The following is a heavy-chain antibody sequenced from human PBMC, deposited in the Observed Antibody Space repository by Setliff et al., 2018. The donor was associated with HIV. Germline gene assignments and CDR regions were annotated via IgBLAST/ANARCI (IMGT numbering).Heavy chain of an antibody. CDR2: ISYSGGT. Sequence: PSETLSLTCTVSGASIRSQYWSWIRKPPGKGLEWIGYISYSGGTNYNPSLESRVAMSVDTSKQQFSLEVSSVTAADTAVYYCARTRGYSYGTLAGFDYWGRGSLVTVS. CDR1: GASIRSQY. V-gene: IGHV4-59*11. D-gene: IGHD5-18*01. CDR3: ARTRGYSYGTLAGFDY. J-gene: IGHJ4*01.